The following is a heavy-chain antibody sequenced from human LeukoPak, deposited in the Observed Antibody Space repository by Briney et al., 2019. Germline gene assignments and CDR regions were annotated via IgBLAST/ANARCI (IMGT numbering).Heavy chain of an antibody. CDR2: INPNSGGT. Sequence: ASVKVSCKASGYTFTGYYMHWVRQAPGQGLEWMGWINPNSGGTNYAQKFQGRVTMTRDTSISTAYMELSRLRSDDTAVYYCASRYDTPPEDYGMDVWGQGTTVTVSS. V-gene: IGHV1-2*02. CDR3: ASRYDTPPEDYGMDV. J-gene: IGHJ6*02. D-gene: IGHD3-9*01. CDR1: GYTFTGYY.